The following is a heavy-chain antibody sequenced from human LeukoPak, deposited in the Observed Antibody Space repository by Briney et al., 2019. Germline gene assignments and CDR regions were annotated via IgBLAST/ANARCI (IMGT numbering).Heavy chain of an antibody. Sequence: GGSLRLSCAASGFTFSNAWMSWVRQAPWKGREWAGRIKSKTDGGTTDYAAPVKGRFTISRDDSKNTLYLQMNSLKTEDTAVYYCTTASGGGYSYGQYFYWGQGTLVTVSS. CDR3: TTASGGGYSYGQYFY. D-gene: IGHD5-18*01. CDR1: GFTFSNAW. J-gene: IGHJ4*02. V-gene: IGHV3-15*01. CDR2: IKSKTDGGTT.